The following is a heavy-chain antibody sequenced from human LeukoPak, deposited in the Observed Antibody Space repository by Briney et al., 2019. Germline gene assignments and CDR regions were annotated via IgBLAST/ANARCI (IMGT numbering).Heavy chain of an antibody. D-gene: IGHD3-16*02. J-gene: IGHJ4*02. CDR1: GGSISSYY. Sequence: SETLSLTCTVSGGSISSYYWSWVRQPPGKGLEWIGYISYSGSTNYNPSLKSRVTISVDTSKNQFSLKLSSVTAADTAVYYCAKYVWGSYPTFEDYWGQGTLVTVSS. CDR3: AKYVWGSYPTFEDY. CDR2: ISYSGST. V-gene: IGHV4-59*01.